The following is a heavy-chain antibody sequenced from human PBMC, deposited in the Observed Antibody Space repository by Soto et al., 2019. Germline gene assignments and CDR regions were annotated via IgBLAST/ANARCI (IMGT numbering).Heavy chain of an antibody. D-gene: IGHD6-13*01. Sequence: KTSETLSLTCTVSGGSISSSSYYWGWIRQPPGKGLEWIGSIYHSGSTYYNPSLKSRVTISVDTSKNQFSLKLSSVTAADTAVYYCARPRAAASLHWFDPWGQGTLVTVSS. CDR3: ARPRAAASLHWFDP. CDR2: IYHSGST. CDR1: GGSISSSSYY. V-gene: IGHV4-39*01. J-gene: IGHJ5*02.